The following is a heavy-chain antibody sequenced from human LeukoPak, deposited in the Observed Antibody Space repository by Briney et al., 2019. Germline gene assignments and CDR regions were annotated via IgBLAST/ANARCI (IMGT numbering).Heavy chain of an antibody. V-gene: IGHV3-23*01. D-gene: IGHD2/OR15-2a*01. CDR3: ARSGLSRFGF. Sequence: PGGSLRLSCAASGFIFSNYAMSWVRQAPGKGLQWVSAFSGSGGSTYYADSVKGRFTISRDNSRNTLYLQMNSLRAEDTAVHYCARSGLSRFGFWGQGTLVTVSS. J-gene: IGHJ4*02. CDR1: GFIFSNYA. CDR2: FSGSGGST.